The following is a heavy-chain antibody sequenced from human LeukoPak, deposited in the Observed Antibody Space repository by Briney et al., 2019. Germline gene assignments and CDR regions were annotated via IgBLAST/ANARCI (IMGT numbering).Heavy chain of an antibody. Sequence: GASVKVSCKASGGTFSSYAISWVRQAPGQGLEWMGRIIPILGIANYAQKFQGRVTITADKSTSTAYMELSSLRSEDTAVYYCARDDIVVVPAAHYYYYGMDVWGQGTTVTVSS. V-gene: IGHV1-69*04. D-gene: IGHD2-2*01. CDR3: ARDDIVVVPAAHYYYYGMDV. CDR2: IIPILGIA. J-gene: IGHJ6*02. CDR1: GGTFSSYA.